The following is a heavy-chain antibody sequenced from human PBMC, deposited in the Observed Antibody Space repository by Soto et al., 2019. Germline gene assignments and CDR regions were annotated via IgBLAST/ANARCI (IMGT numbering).Heavy chain of an antibody. CDR2: MEPSSGRT. J-gene: IGHJ4*02. D-gene: IGHD1-26*01. CDR1: GYSFTGLD. CDR3: ARGVTAGDDY. Sequence: ASVKVSCKASGYSFTGLDINWVRQTTGQGLEWMGWMEPSSGRTGYAQKFQGRVTMTRDTSINTAYMELSSLTSDDTAFYYCARGVTAGDDYWGQGTLVTVSS. V-gene: IGHV1-8*01.